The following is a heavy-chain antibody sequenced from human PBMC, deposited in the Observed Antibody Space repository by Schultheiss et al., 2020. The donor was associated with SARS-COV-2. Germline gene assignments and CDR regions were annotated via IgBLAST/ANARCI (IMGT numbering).Heavy chain of an antibody. J-gene: IGHJ4*02. Sequence: GESLKISCAASGFTFSSYGMHWVRQAPGKGLEWVAVISYDGSNKYYADSVKGRFTISRDNSKNTLYLQMNSLRAEDTAVYYCAREDVLMVYAFDYWGQGTLVTVSS. V-gene: IGHV3-30*03. D-gene: IGHD2-8*01. CDR2: ISYDGSNK. CDR1: GFTFSSYG. CDR3: AREDVLMVYAFDY.